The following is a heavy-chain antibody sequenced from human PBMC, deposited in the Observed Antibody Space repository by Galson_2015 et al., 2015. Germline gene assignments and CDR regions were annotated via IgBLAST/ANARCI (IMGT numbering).Heavy chain of an antibody. V-gene: IGHV3-7*03. CDR2: IKQDGSVK. D-gene: IGHD1-26*01. CDR1: GFTFSSYW. CDR3: ARGSGHWSGSYYWGAFDI. J-gene: IGHJ3*02. Sequence: SLRLSCAASGFTFSSYWMSWVRQAPGKGLEWVANIKQDGSVKLYVDSVRGRFTISRDNPRNSLYLQMNSLRAEDTAVYFCARGSGHWSGSYYWGAFDIWGQGTMVTVSS.